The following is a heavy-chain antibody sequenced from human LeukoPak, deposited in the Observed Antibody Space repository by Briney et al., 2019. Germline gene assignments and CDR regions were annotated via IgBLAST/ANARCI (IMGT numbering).Heavy chain of an antibody. J-gene: IGHJ6*03. CDR3: ARQTSSGGSCYRVDQLYYMDA. CDR1: GDSINDHY. V-gene: IGHV4-4*09. Sequence: SETLSLTCTVSGDSINDHYWSWIRQPPGEGLEWIAYIYSSVSTNYNPSLKSRVTISIDTSRSQFSLQLTSVTAADAGVYYCARQTSSGGSCYRVDQLYYMDAWGKGTTVTVSS. D-gene: IGHD2-15*01. CDR2: IYSSVST.